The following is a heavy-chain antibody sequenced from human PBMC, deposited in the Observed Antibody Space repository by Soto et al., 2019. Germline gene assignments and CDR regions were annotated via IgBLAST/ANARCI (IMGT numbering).Heavy chain of an antibody. D-gene: IGHD3-10*01. CDR3: ASLVPYYYGSGAPTMSAFDI. Sequence: ASVKVSCKAIGYSFTSHYMHWVRQAPGQGLEWMGTIYPGGVNIGYAQKFKGRVTMTKDTSTSTVYMELSSLRSEDTAVYYCASLVPYYYGSGAPTMSAFDIWGQGTMVTVSS. CDR2: IYPGGVNI. J-gene: IGHJ3*02. V-gene: IGHV1-46*01. CDR1: GYSFTSHY.